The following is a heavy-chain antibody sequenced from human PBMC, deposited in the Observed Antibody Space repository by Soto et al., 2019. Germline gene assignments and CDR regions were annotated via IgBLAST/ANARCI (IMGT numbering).Heavy chain of an antibody. CDR2: ISSNGGST. V-gene: IGHV3-64*01. D-gene: IGHD3-9*01. CDR1: GFTFSSYA. CDR3: ARGPAEDWGYFVWLTRLNYFDY. J-gene: IGHJ4*02. Sequence: GGSLRLSCAASGFTFSSYAMHWVRQAPGKGLEYVSAISSNGGSTYYANSVKGRFTISRDNSKNTLYLQMGSLRAEDMAVYYCARGPAEDWGYFVWLTRLNYFDYWGQGT.